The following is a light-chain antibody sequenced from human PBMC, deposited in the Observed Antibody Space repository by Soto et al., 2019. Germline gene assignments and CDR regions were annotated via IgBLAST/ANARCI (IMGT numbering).Light chain of an antibody. CDR2: AAS. J-gene: IGKJ2*01. V-gene: IGKV1-39*01. CDR3: QHSYSSPT. CDR1: QSISSW. Sequence: DIQMTQSPSTLSASVGDRVTITCRASQSISSWLAWYQQKPGKAPKLLIYAASSLQSGVPSRFSGSGSGTDFTLTISSLQPEDFATYYCQHSYSSPTFGQRTKVDI.